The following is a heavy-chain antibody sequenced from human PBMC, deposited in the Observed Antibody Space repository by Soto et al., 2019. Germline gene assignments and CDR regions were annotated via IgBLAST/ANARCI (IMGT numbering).Heavy chain of an antibody. V-gene: IGHV3-23*01. CDR2: ISGSGETT. J-gene: IGHJ3*02. Sequence: LRLSCAASRFSFSAYAMTWVRQAPGKGLEWVSGISGSGETTYYAVSVEGRFRISRDNAQNTLYLQMSSLRAEDTAVYYCAKILLPRPLIANDAFDIWGQGTVVTVSS. CDR1: RFSFSAYA. D-gene: IGHD3-22*01. CDR3: AKILLPRPLIANDAFDI.